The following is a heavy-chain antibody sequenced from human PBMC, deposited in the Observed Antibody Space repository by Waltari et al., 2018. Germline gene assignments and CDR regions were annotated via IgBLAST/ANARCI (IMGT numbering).Heavy chain of an antibody. J-gene: IGHJ5*02. CDR1: GVSMTEXY. CDR2: LYHTGSR. CDR3: ARGATXNXYWXGHRGNANWFDX. Sequence: EESGXGLXXPSEXLSLACXVSGVSMTEXYWSWIRQYPGIGLQWLGYLYHTGSRNANXSLKSXVSLSIDTSKXQVSLNLTSVTPADTAIXYCARGATXNXYWXGHRGNANWFDXWGHGLLVTVSS. V-gene: IGHV4-59*01. D-gene: IGHD3-3*01.